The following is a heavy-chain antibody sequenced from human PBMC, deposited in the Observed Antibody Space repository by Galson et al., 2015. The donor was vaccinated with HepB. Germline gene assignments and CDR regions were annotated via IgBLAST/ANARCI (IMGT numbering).Heavy chain of an antibody. CDR1: GYTLREVS. CDR2: FDPEDGDI. CDR3: VTHKLRFYETSGYYYYMDV. Sequence: SVKVSCKVSGYTLREVSLYWVRQAPGKGLECMGGFDPEDGDIKHAQKFQGRVTMTEDRSSDTAYMELSRLRSEDSAVYYCVTHKLRFYETSGYYYYMDVWGKGTTVIVSS. J-gene: IGHJ6*03. V-gene: IGHV1-24*01. D-gene: IGHD3-3*01.